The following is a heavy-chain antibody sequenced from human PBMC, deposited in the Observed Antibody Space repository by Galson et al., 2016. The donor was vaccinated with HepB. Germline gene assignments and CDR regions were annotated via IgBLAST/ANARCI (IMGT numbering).Heavy chain of an antibody. V-gene: IGHV4-34*01. D-gene: IGHD3-10*01. CDR3: ARGLRHLYMVRGVVPYYFDH. J-gene: IGHJ4*02. CDR1: GESFSGYY. Sequence: SETLSLTCVVYGESFSGYYWTWIRQSPGKGLEWIGEINHSGDTNYNPSLKSRVTISVATSKNQFSLNVTSVTAADTAVYYCARGLRHLYMVRGVVPYYFDHWGQGTLATVSS. CDR2: INHSGDT.